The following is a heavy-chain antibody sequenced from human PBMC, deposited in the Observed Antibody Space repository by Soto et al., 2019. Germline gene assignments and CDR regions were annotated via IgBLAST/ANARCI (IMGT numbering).Heavy chain of an antibody. Sequence: EVQLVESGGGLVQPGGSLRLSCAASGFTFSSYWMSWVRQAPGKGLEWVANIKQDGSEKYYVDSVKGRLTISRDNAKNSLYLQMNSLRAEDTAVYYCARERDCSSTSCYVDYFDYWGQGTLVTVSS. CDR3: ARERDCSSTSCYVDYFDY. V-gene: IGHV3-7*01. J-gene: IGHJ4*02. CDR1: GFTFSSYW. D-gene: IGHD2-2*01. CDR2: IKQDGSEK.